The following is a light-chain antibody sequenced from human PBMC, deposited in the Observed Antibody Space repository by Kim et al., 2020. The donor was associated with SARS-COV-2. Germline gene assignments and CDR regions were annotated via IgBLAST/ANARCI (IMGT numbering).Light chain of an antibody. CDR1: RSKIGSNP. CDR2: SNN. J-gene: IGLJ2*01. Sequence: ELTQPPSASGTPGQRVTISCSGSRSKIGSNPVNWYQQLTGTAPKLLIYSNNQRPSGVPDRFSGSKSGTSASLAISGLQSEDEADYYCAAWDDSLNGVVFGGGTQLTVL. CDR3: AAWDDSLNGVV. V-gene: IGLV1-44*01.